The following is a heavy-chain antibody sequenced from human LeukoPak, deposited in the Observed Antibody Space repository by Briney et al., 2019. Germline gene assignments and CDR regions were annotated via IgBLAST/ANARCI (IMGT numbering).Heavy chain of an antibody. CDR3: AKVGITYYDFWSGSYYFDY. Sequence: PGGSLRLSCAASGFTFSSYWMSWVRQAPGKGLEWVANMKQDGGEKYYVDSVKGRFTISRDNAKNSLSLQMNSLKAEDTAVYYCAKVGITYYDFWSGSYYFDYWGQGTLVTVSS. D-gene: IGHD3-3*01. CDR2: MKQDGGEK. CDR1: GFTFSSYW. J-gene: IGHJ4*02. V-gene: IGHV3-7*03.